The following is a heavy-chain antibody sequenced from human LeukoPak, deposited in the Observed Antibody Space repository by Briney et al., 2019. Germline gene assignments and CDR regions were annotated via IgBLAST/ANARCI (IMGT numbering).Heavy chain of an antibody. CDR3: ARGSGGYSYDTYWYFDL. CDR2: INPNSGGT. V-gene: IGHV1-2*02. D-gene: IGHD5-18*01. CDR1: GYTFTGYY. Sequence: GASVKVSCKASGYTFTGYYMHWVRQAPGQGLEWMGWINPNSGGTNYAQKFQGRVTMTRDTSISTAYMELSRLRSDDTAVYYCARGSGGYSYDTYWYFDLWGRGTLVTVSS. J-gene: IGHJ2*01.